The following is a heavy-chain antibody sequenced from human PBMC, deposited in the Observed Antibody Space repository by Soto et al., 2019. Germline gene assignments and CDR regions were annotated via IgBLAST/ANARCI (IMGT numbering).Heavy chain of an antibody. CDR3: AVNYYYDSSGYIYY. J-gene: IGHJ4*02. Sequence: SETLSLTCTVSGGSISSGGYYWSWIRQHPGKGLERIGYIYYSGRTYYNPSLKSRGTVSVDTSKNQFSLKLSSVTAAVTVVYFFAVNYYYDSSGYIYYWGQGTLVTVSS. V-gene: IGHV4-31*03. CDR2: IYYSGRT. D-gene: IGHD3-22*01. CDR1: GGSISSGGYY.